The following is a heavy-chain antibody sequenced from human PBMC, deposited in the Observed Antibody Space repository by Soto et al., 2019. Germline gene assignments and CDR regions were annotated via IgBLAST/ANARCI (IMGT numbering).Heavy chain of an antibody. D-gene: IGHD3-22*01. CDR1: GGSISASPFY. Sequence: SETLSLTCTVSGGSISASPFYWCWVRQPPGKGLEWIASVYSRGGTYFNPSLKSRVTISVDSSKNQFSLRLDSVTAADTAVYYCASTGYWGQGIQVTVSS. J-gene: IGHJ4*02. V-gene: IGHV4-39*01. CDR2: VYSRGGT. CDR3: ASTGY.